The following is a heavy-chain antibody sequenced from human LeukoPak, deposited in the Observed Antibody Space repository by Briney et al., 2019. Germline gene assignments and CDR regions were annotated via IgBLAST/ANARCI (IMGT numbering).Heavy chain of an antibody. D-gene: IGHD4-23*01. V-gene: IGHV4-61*01. Sequence: PSETLSLTCTVSGGSISSGSYYWGWIRQPPGKGLEWIGYIYYSGSTNYNPSLKSRVTISVDTSKNQFSLKLSSVTTADTAVYYCARAEYGSNSGFWGLFDSWGQGTLVTVSS. CDR3: ARAEYGSNSGFWGLFDS. CDR1: GGSISSGSYY. CDR2: IYYSGST. J-gene: IGHJ4*02.